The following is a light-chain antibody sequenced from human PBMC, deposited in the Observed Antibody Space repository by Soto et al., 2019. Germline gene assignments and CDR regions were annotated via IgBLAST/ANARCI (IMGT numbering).Light chain of an antibody. J-gene: IGKJ5*01. Sequence: VLTHSPGTLSLSPGERATLSCRASQRVSNNYLAWYQQKPGQAPRLLIYGASTRATGIPDRFSGSGSATDFTLTISRLEPEDFAVYYCQQYGSSPPITFGQGTRLEIK. CDR1: QRVSNNY. V-gene: IGKV3-20*01. CDR2: GAS. CDR3: QQYGSSPPIT.